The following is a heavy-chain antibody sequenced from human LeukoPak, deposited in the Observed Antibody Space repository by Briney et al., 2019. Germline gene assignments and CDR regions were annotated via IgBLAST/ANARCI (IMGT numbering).Heavy chain of an antibody. CDR2: ISSSSSTI. V-gene: IGHV3-48*01. D-gene: IGHD5-24*01. CDR1: GFTFSSFG. J-gene: IGHJ5*02. CDR3: ARRWLQLCWFDP. Sequence: HPGGSLRLSCAASGFTFSSFGMSWVRQAPGKGLEWVSYISSSSSTIYYADSMKGRFTISRDNAKNSLYLQMNSLRAEDTAVYYCARRWLQLCWFDPWGQGTLVTVSS.